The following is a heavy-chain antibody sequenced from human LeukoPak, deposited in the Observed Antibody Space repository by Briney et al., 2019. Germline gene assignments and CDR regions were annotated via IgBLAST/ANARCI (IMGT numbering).Heavy chain of an antibody. Sequence: PSETLSLTCTVSGGSISSYYWSWIRQPPGKGLEWIGYIYYSESTDYNPSLKSRVTISVDTSKNQFSLKLSSVTAADTAVYYCARGDYYDSFNWFDPWGQGTLVTVSS. J-gene: IGHJ5*02. CDR1: GGSISSYY. V-gene: IGHV4-59*01. CDR3: ARGDYYDSFNWFDP. D-gene: IGHD3-22*01. CDR2: IYYSEST.